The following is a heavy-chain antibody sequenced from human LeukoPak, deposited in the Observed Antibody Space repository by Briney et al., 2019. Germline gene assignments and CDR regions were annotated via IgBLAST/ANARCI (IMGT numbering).Heavy chain of an antibody. Sequence: GGSLRLSCAASGFTFSVYAMTWVRQAPGKGLEWVSGFSGTGGSTYYADSVKGRFTISRDNSKNTLCLQMNSLRAEDTAVYYCARDLTDFTMIGYMDVWGKGTTVTISS. CDR2: FSGTGGST. V-gene: IGHV3-23*01. D-gene: IGHD3-22*01. CDR1: GFTFSVYA. J-gene: IGHJ6*03. CDR3: ARDLTDFTMIGYMDV.